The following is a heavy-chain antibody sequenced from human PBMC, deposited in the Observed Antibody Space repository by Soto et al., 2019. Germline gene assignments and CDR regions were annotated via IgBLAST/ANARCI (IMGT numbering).Heavy chain of an antibody. Sequence: QEQLVESGGGMVQPGRSLRLSCVASGFTFSFYAMYWVRQTPGKGLEWVALISSDGSSKYYTDSVKGRFTISRDNSKYTVYLQMNSLRAEDTAVYYCAKGSYYYGMAVWGQGTTVTVSS. CDR3: AKGSYYYGMAV. J-gene: IGHJ6*02. CDR2: ISSDGSSK. CDR1: GFTFSFYA. V-gene: IGHV3-30*18.